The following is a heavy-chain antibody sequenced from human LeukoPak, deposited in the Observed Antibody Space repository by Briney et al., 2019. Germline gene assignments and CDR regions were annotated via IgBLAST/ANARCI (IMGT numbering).Heavy chain of an antibody. D-gene: IGHD6-6*01. V-gene: IGHV3-74*01. CDR3: ASGIGSSLDY. Sequence: PGGSLRLSCAASGFTFSSYWMHWVRHAPGKGLVWVSRINSDGSSTSYADSVKGRFTISRDNAKNSLYLQMNSLRAEDTAVYYCASGIGSSLDYWGQGTLVTVSS. J-gene: IGHJ4*02. CDR2: INSDGSST. CDR1: GFTFSSYW.